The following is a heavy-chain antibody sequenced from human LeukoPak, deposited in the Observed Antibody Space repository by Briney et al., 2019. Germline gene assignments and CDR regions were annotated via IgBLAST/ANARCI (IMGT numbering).Heavy chain of an antibody. D-gene: IGHD1-14*01. J-gene: IGHJ4*02. CDR3: ARGNSGTVNY. V-gene: IGHV3-21*01. Sequence: RGSLRLSSAASGFTFSTYTRNWGRQAPGKGLEWVSSISSSSSYIHYADSVMGRLTISRDNAKNSLYLQMNSLTAEDTAVYYCARGNSGTVNYWGQGTLVTVSS. CDR1: GFTFSTYT. CDR2: ISSSSSYI.